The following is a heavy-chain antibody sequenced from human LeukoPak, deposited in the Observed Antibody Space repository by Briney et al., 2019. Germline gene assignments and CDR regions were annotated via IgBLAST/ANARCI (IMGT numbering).Heavy chain of an antibody. CDR2: IIPILGIA. Sequence: SVKVSCKASGGTFSSYAISRVRQAPGQGLEWMGRIIPILGIANYAQKFQGRVTITADKSTSTAYMELSSLRSEDTAVYYCAREEAAAGTGGFDYWGQGTLVTVSS. CDR1: GGTFSSYA. CDR3: AREEAAAGTGGFDY. J-gene: IGHJ4*02. V-gene: IGHV1-69*04. D-gene: IGHD6-13*01.